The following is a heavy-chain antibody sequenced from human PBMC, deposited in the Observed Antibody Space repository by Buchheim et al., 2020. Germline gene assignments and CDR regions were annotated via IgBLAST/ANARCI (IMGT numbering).Heavy chain of an antibody. V-gene: IGHV3-23*01. CDR3: VAGPDYYYYYGMDV. J-gene: IGHJ6*02. Sequence: EVQLLEPGGGLVQPGGSLRLSCAASGFTFSSYAMSWVRQAPGKGLEWVSAISGSGGSTYYADSVKGRFTIFRDNSKNTLYLQMNSLRAEDTAVYYTVAGPDYYYYYGMDVWGQGTT. D-gene: IGHD6-19*01. CDR1: GFTFSSYA. CDR2: ISGSGGST.